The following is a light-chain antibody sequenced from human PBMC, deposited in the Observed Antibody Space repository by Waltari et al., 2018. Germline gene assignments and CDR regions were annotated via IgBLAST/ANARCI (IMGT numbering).Light chain of an antibody. CDR1: KLGDKY. CDR2: EDS. V-gene: IGLV3-1*01. J-gene: IGLJ1*01. CDR3: QAWDSSTPSYV. Sequence: SYELTQPPSVSVSPGQTASITCSGDKLGDKYACWYQQKPGQSPVQVIYEDSKRPSGTPERFSGSNSGNTATLTISGTQAMDEADYYCQAWDSSTPSYVFGTGTKVTVL.